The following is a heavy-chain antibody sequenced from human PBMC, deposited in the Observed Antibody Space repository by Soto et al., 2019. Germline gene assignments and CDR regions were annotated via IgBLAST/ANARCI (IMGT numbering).Heavy chain of an antibody. D-gene: IGHD3-10*01. CDR2: IYSGGST. CDR3: ARAYYYGSGSWDGMDV. Sequence: EVQLVESGGGLVQPGGSLRLSCAASGFTVSSNYMSWVRQAPGRGLEWVSVIYSGGSTYYADSVKGRFAISRDNSKNTLYLQMNSLRAEDTAVYYCARAYYYGSGSWDGMDVWGQGTTVTVS. CDR1: GFTVSSNY. V-gene: IGHV3-66*01. J-gene: IGHJ6*02.